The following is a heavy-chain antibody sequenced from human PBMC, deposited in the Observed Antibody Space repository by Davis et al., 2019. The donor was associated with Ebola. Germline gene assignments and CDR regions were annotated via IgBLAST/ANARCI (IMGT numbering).Heavy chain of an antibody. CDR1: GESFSGHY. Sequence: SETLSLTCAVYGESFSGHYCSWIRQPPGKGLEWIGEINHSGSTNYNPSLKSRVTISVDTSKNQFSLKLSSVTAADTAVYYCARGRGTILYSSSSKNDYWGQGTLVTVSS. D-gene: IGHD6-6*01. J-gene: IGHJ4*02. CDR2: INHSGST. V-gene: IGHV4-34*01. CDR3: ARGRGTILYSSSSKNDY.